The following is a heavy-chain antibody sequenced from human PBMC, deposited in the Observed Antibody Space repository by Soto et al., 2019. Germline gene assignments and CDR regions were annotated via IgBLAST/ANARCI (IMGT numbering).Heavy chain of an antibody. CDR3: ARDPAVVNERLYYYYGMDV. Sequence: SETLSLTCTVSGGSISSGVYYWSWIRQHPGKGLEWIGYIYYSGSTYYNPSLKSRVTISVDTSKNQFSLKLSSVTAADTAVYYCARDPAVVNERLYYYYGMDVWGQGTTVTVSS. J-gene: IGHJ6*02. V-gene: IGHV4-31*03. CDR1: GGSISSGVYY. D-gene: IGHD2-15*01. CDR2: IYYSGST.